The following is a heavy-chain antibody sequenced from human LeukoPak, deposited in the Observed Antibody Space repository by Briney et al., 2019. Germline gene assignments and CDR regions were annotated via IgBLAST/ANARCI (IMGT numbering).Heavy chain of an antibody. J-gene: IGHJ4*02. Sequence: ASVTVSCKASGYTFTGYYMHWVRQAPGQGLEWMGWINPNSGGTNYAQKFQGRVTMPSDTTHSTAYMELSRLRSGDPAVYYCARDEETYYYGSSGYYYNYWGEGTLVSVSS. CDR3: ARDEETYYYGSSGYYYNY. V-gene: IGHV1-2*02. D-gene: IGHD3-22*01. CDR2: INPNSGGT. CDR1: GYTFTGYY.